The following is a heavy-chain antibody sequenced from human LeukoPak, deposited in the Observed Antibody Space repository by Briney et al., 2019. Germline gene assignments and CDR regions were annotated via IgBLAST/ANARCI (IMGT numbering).Heavy chain of an antibody. J-gene: IGHJ4*02. CDR2: IYYSGST. D-gene: IGHD6-19*01. CDR3: ASIYSSGWYLHFDY. V-gene: IGHV4-59*01. CDR1: GGPISSYY. Sequence: SETLPLTCTVSGGPISSYYWSWIRQPPGKGLEWIGYIYYSGSTNYNPSLKSRVTISVDTSKNQFSLKLSSVTAADTAVYYCASIYSSGWYLHFDYWGQGTLVTVSS.